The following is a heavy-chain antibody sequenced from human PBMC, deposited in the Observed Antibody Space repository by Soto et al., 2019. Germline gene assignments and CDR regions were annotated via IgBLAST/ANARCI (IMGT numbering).Heavy chain of an antibody. CDR2: ISAYNGNT. CDR1: GDTFTSYG. J-gene: IGHJ4*02. D-gene: IGHD6-13*01. V-gene: IGHV1-18*01. Sequence: APLKVSCKSSGDTFTSYGISWVRQAPGQGLEWMGWISAYNGNTNYAQKLQGRVTMTTDTSTSTAYMELRSLRSDDTAVYYCARDHGYSSSWYDGSLNSKDYWGQGTLVTVSS. CDR3: ARDHGYSSSWYDGSLNSKDY.